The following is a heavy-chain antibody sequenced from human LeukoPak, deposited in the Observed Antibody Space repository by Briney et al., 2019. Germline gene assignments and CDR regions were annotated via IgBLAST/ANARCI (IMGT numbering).Heavy chain of an antibody. CDR3: ARHAPDY. V-gene: IGHV3-48*02. Sequence: GGSLRLSCAVSGFTLSSFNMNWVRQAPGKGLEWVSYISSSSDTIYYADSVKGRFTIARDNAKNSLYLQMDSLRDEDTAVYYCARHAPDYWGQGTLVTVSS. J-gene: IGHJ4*02. CDR1: GFTLSSFN. CDR2: ISSSSDTI.